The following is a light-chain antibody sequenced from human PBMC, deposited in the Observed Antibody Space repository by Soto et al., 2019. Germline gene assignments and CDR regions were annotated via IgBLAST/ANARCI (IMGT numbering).Light chain of an antibody. J-gene: IGKJ1*01. CDR1: QDISDH. CDR2: AAS. V-gene: IGKV1-27*01. CDR3: QKSNTTPRT. Sequence: DFQMTQSPSSLSASVGDRVTITCRASQDISDHLAWYQQKPGKVPNLLIYAASTLQSGVPSRFSVGGSGTDFTLTISSLQPEDVATYYCQKSNTTPRTFGQGTKVELK.